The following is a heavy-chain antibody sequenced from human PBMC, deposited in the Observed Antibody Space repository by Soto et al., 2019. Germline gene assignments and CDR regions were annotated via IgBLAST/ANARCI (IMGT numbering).Heavy chain of an antibody. CDR3: ARSSGLYEADAFDM. Sequence: QVQLVESGGGLGQPGGSLRLSCAASGFTFGDYEMSWIRQAAGKGPGWVSCLSRSGNTTYYADSVKARFSTSRDNAEHSLYLQLGSLRVEDTATYVCARSSGLYEADAFDMWGQGTMFTVAA. D-gene: IGHD3-22*01. CDR2: LSRSGNTT. J-gene: IGHJ3*02. CDR1: GFTFGDYE. V-gene: IGHV3-11*01.